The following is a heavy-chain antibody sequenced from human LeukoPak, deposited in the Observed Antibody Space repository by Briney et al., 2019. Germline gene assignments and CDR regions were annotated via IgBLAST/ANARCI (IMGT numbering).Heavy chain of an antibody. CDR2: IGTSSNNI. J-gene: IGHJ4*02. D-gene: IGHD1-7*01. CDR3: ASGTVGNYALDY. Sequence: GGSLRLSCAASGLTCSRYNMNWVRQAPGKGLEWVSSIGTSSNNIYYTDSVKGRFTISRDNAKNSLYLQVDSLRVEDTAVYFCASGTVGNYALDYWGQGTLVTVSS. CDR1: GLTCSRYN. V-gene: IGHV3-21*01.